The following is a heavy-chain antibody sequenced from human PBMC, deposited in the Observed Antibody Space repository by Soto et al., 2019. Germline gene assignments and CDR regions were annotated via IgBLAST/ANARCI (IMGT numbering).Heavy chain of an antibody. Sequence: QVQLQESGPGLVKPSETLSLTCTVSVGSISSYYWSWIRQPPGKGLEWIGYIYYSGSTNYNPSLKSRVTISVDTSKNQFSLKLSSVTAADTAVYYCARRYGGTFDYWGQGTLVTVSS. CDR2: IYYSGST. CDR1: VGSISSYY. CDR3: ARRYGGTFDY. J-gene: IGHJ4*02. V-gene: IGHV4-59*08. D-gene: IGHD2-15*01.